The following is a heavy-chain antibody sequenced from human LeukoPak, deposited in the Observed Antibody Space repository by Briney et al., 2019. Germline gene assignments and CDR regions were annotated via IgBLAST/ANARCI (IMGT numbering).Heavy chain of an antibody. J-gene: IGHJ2*01. Sequence: GGSLRLSCAVSGFTFSSYGMHWVRQAPGKGLEWVAVIWYDGSKKYYADSVKGRFTISRDNSKNTLYLQMNRLGAEDTAVYYCARQRGLVTAPSWWYFDLWGRGTLVTVSS. CDR1: GFTFSSYG. D-gene: IGHD2-21*02. V-gene: IGHV3-33*01. CDR2: IWYDGSKK. CDR3: ARQRGLVTAPSWWYFDL.